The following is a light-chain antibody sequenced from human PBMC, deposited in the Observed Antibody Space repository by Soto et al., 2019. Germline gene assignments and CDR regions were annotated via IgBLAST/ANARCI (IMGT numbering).Light chain of an antibody. CDR1: QSVSSK. CDR2: GAS. J-gene: IGKJ4*01. CDR3: QPSNNLPLT. V-gene: IGKV3-15*01. Sequence: EIVMTQSPGTQSVSPGERSTLSCRASQSVSSKLAWYQQKPGQAPRLLIYGASTRATGIPARFSGSGSGTEFTLTIGILQSEDSAVYYFQPSNNLPLTFGGGTKVDIK.